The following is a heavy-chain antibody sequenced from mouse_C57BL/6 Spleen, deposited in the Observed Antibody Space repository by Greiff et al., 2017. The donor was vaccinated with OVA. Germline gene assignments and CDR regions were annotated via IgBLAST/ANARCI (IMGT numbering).Heavy chain of an antibody. J-gene: IGHJ1*03. CDR1: GYTFTDYE. CDR2: IDPETGGT. Sequence: VHLVESGAELVRPGASVTLSCKASGYTFTDYEMHWVKQTPVHGLEWIGAIDPETGGTAYNQKFKGKAILTADKSSSTAYMELRSLTSEDSAVYYCTRLLAWYFDVWGTGTTVTVSS. CDR3: TRLLAWYFDV. D-gene: IGHD1-1*01. V-gene: IGHV1-15*01.